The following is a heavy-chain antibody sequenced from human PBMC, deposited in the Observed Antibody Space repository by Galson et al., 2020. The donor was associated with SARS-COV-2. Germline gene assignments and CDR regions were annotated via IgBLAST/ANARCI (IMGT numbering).Heavy chain of an antibody. Sequence: GGSLRLSCEASGFTFSIYGMHWVRQAPGKGLEWVAFIWSDGVHRYYADSVKDLFTISRDNSKNSLVLQMNSLRAEDTAVYFCAGDPPNSGYAFAIWGQGTKVTVSS. J-gene: IGHJ3*02. CDR3: AGDPPNSGYAFAI. V-gene: IGHV3-33*01. D-gene: IGHD6-19*01. CDR2: IWSDGVHR. CDR1: GFTFSIYG.